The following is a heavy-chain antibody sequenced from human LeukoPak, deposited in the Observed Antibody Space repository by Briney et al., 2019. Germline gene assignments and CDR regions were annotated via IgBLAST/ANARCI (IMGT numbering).Heavy chain of an antibody. Sequence: SETLSLTCTVSGGXISSSIYYWGWVRQPPGKGLEWIGSIYYSGTTYYNPSLKSRVTISVDTPKNQFSLKLSSVTAADTAVYYCARQNYYGSGNFYFDYWGQGTLVTVSS. V-gene: IGHV4-39*01. CDR1: GGXISSSIYY. CDR3: ARQNYYGSGNFYFDY. J-gene: IGHJ4*02. D-gene: IGHD3-10*01. CDR2: IYYSGTT.